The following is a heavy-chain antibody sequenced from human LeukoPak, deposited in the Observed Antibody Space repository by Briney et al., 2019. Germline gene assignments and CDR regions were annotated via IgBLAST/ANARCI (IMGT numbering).Heavy chain of an antibody. D-gene: IGHD2-15*01. CDR3: AKDYCSGGSCWSGFDY. CDR2: ISSSSSYI. Sequence: ETLSLTCTVSGGSISSSSYYWGWIRQAPGKGLEWVSSISSSSSYIYYADSVKGRFTISRDNAKNSLYLQMNSLRAEDTAVYYCAKDYCSGGSCWSGFDYGGQGTLVTVSS. CDR1: GGSISSSS. J-gene: IGHJ4*02. V-gene: IGHV3-21*04.